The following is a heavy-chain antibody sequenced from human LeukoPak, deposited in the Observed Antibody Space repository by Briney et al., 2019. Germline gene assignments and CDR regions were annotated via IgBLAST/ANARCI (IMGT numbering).Heavy chain of an antibody. J-gene: IGHJ4*02. CDR3: ARIRRDGYNYSDY. D-gene: IGHD5-24*01. V-gene: IGHV4-39*01. Sequence: SETLSLTCTVSGGSISSSRYFWGWIRQPPGKGLEWIGNIYYSGGTYYNPSLMSRVTISVDASQNQFSLKLSSVTGADTAVYYCARIRRDGYNYSDYWGQGTLVTVSS. CDR1: GGSISSSRYF. CDR2: IYYSGGT.